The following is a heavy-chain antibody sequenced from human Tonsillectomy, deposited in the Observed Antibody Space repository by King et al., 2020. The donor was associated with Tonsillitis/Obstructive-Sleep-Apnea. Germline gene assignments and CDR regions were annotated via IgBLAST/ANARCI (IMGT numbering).Heavy chain of an antibody. V-gene: IGHV3-23*04. CDR3: AKDLTVTIRDYYYYMDV. CDR2: ISGSGGST. Sequence: VQLVESGGGLVQPGGSLRLSCAASGFTFSSYAMSWVRQAPGKGLEWVSAISGSGGSTYYADSVKGRFTISRDNSKNTLYLQMNSLRAEDTAVYYCAKDLTVTIRDYYYYMDVWGKGTTVTVSS. D-gene: IGHD4-17*01. J-gene: IGHJ6*03. CDR1: GFTFSSYA.